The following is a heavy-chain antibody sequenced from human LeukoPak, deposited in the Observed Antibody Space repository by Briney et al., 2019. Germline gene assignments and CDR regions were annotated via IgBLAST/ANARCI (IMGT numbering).Heavy chain of an antibody. CDR3: ARGGPGDYFDY. CDR2: IYSGGST. J-gene: IGHJ4*02. D-gene: IGHD3-10*01. CDR1: GFTFSSYA. Sequence: GGSLRLSCAASGFTFSSYAMSWVRQAPGKGLEWVSVIYSGGSTYYADSVKGRFTISRDNSKNTLYLQMNSLRAEDTAVYYCARGGPGDYFDYWGQGTLVTVSS. V-gene: IGHV3-53*01.